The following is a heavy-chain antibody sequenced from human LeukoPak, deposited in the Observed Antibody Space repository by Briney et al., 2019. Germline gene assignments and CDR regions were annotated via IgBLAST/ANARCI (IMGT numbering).Heavy chain of an antibody. CDR1: GFTFSSYA. CDR3: AKDVFRIVGARSPSEYFQH. V-gene: IGHV3-23*01. Sequence: GGSLRLSCAASGFTFSSYAMSWVRQAPGKGLEWVSAISGSGGSTYYADSVKGRFTISRDNSKNTLYLQMNSLRAEDMAVYYCAKDVFRIVGARSPSEYFQHWGQGTLVTVSS. CDR2: ISGSGGST. J-gene: IGHJ1*01. D-gene: IGHD1-26*01.